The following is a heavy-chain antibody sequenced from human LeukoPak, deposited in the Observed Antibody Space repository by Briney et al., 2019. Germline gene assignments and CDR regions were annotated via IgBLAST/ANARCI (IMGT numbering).Heavy chain of an antibody. CDR1: GFTFSSYS. Sequence: PGGSLRLSCAASGFTFSSYSMNWVRQAPGKGPEWVSYISSSSSTIYYADSVKGRFTISRDNAKNSLYLQMNSLRAEDTAVYYCARGTNYFDYWGQGTLVTVSS. CDR2: ISSSSSTI. J-gene: IGHJ4*02. V-gene: IGHV3-48*04. CDR3: ARGTNYFDY.